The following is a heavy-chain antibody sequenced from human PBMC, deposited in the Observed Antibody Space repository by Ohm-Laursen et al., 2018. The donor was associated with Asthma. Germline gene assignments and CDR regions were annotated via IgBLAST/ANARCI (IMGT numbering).Heavy chain of an antibody. D-gene: IGHD2-8*02. CDR3: ARDFCTGGFCPKAFDP. V-gene: IGHV3-30*03. J-gene: IGHJ5*02. CDR1: GFTFSNYG. CDR2: VSYDGSNK. Sequence: SLRLSCAASGFTFSNYGMHWVRQAPGKGLEWVALVSYDGSNKYYADSVKGRFTISRDNSKNTLYLEMHSLRAEDTGVYFCARDFCTGGFCPKAFDPWGQGTLVTVSS.